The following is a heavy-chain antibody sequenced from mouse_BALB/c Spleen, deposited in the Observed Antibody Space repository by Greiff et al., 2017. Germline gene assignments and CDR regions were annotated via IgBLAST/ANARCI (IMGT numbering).Heavy chain of an antibody. D-gene: IGHD2-1*01. Sequence: EVQLLESGPSLVKPSQTLSLTCSVTGDSITSGYWKCIRKFPGNKLEYMGYISYSGSTYYNPSLKSRLSITRYTSKNKYYLQLNSVTTEDTATYYCAICGNGAMDYWGQGTSVTVSS. CDR3: AICGNGAMDY. CDR1: GDSITSGY. CDR2: ISYSGST. J-gene: IGHJ4*01. V-gene: IGHV3-8*02.